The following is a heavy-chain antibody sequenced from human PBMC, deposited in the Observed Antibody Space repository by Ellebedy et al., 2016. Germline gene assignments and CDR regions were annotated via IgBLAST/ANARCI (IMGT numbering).Heavy chain of an antibody. J-gene: IGHJ4*02. D-gene: IGHD3-22*01. Sequence: GGSLRLSCTGSGFNFGEYAVSWFRQAPGKGLEWVGFIRSKPYGGTTEFAASVRGRFSISRDDSKSIAYLQMNSLRIEDTAVYFCARPFSAERDSGGYYLLAHWGQGTLVSVSS. V-gene: IGHV3-49*03. CDR1: GFNFGEYA. CDR2: IRSKPYGGTT. CDR3: ARPFSAERDSGGYYLLAH.